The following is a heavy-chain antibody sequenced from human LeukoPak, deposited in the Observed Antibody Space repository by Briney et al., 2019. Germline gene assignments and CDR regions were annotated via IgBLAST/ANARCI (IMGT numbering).Heavy chain of an antibody. CDR3: ASSRGSIHAYFDY. CDR1: GFTFSSYA. Sequence: GGSLRLSCAASGFTFSSYAMHWVRQAPGKGLEWVAVISYDGSNKYYADSVKGRFTISRDNSKNTLYLLMNSLRAEDTAVYYCASSRGSIHAYFDYWGQGTLVTVSS. D-gene: IGHD2-21*01. CDR2: ISYDGSNK. J-gene: IGHJ4*02. V-gene: IGHV3-30*04.